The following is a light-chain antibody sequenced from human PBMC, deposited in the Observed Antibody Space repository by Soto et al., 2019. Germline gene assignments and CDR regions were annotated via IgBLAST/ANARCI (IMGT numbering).Light chain of an antibody. V-gene: IGKV3-20*01. CDR2: GAS. CDR1: QSLSGNY. Sequence: EIVLTQSPGTVSLSPGDRATLSCRASQSLSGNYLAWYQQKPGQAPRLLISGASSRATGIPDRFTGSGSGTDFILTINRLEPGDFALYYCQQYRRSPVTFGGGTKVEIK. J-gene: IGKJ4*01. CDR3: QQYRRSPVT.